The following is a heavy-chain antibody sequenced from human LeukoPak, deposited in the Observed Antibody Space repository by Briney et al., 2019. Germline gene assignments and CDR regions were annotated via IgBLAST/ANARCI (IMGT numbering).Heavy chain of an antibody. CDR2: ISYDGNHK. CDR3: AKDYYGADWYFDL. J-gene: IGHJ2*01. V-gene: IGHV3-30*18. Sequence: GGSLRLSCAASGLTFSSYNMHWVRQAPGKGLEWVAVISYDGNHKYYANSVKGRFTISRDNSKNTLYLQMNGLRADDTAVYYCAKDYYGADWYFDLWGRGTLVTVSS. CDR1: GLTFSSYN. D-gene: IGHD3-22*01.